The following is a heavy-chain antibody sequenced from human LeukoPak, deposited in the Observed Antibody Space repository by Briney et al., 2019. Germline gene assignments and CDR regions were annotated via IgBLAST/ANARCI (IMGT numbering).Heavy chain of an antibody. V-gene: IGHV3-21*01. CDR1: GFTFNSYS. CDR2: ISSSSSYI. D-gene: IGHD6-6*01. CDR3: ARDEKGYSSSGPADY. J-gene: IGHJ4*02. Sequence: GGSLRLSCAASGFTFNSYSMNWVRQAPGKGLEWVSSISSSSSYIYYADSVKGRFTISRDNAKNSLFLQMYSLRAEDTAVYYCARDEKGYSSSGPADYWGQGTLVTVPS.